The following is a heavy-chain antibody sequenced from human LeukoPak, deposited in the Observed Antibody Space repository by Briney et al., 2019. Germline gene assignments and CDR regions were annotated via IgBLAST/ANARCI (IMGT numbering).Heavy chain of an antibody. CDR2: ISSSSSYI. V-gene: IGHV3-21*01. Sequence: AGGSLRLSCAASGFTFSSYSMNWVRQAPGKGLEWVASISSSSSYIYYADSVKGRFTISRDNAKNSLYLQMNSLRAEDTAVYYCAELGITMIGGVWGKGTTVTISS. CDR3: AELGITMIGGV. J-gene: IGHJ6*04. CDR1: GFTFSSYS. D-gene: IGHD3-10*02.